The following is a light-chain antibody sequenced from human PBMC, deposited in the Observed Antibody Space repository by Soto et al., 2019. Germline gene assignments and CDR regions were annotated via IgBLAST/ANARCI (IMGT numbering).Light chain of an antibody. CDR2: AAS. CDR1: HSVASN. J-gene: IGKJ1*01. CDR3: QQYYHWPRT. Sequence: EIAVTQSPATLSVSPGERATISCRASHSVASNLAWYQQKPGQTPRLLIYAASTRATGIPARFSGSGSGTDFNLTITSLQSEDFAVYYCQQYYHWPRTFGQGTKVDIK. V-gene: IGKV3-15*01.